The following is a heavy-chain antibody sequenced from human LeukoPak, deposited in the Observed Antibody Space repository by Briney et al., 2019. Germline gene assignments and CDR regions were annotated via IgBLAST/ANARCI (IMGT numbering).Heavy chain of an antibody. D-gene: IGHD3/OR15-3a*01. CDR1: GFTFSDAW. Sequence: PGGSLRLSCEGSGFTFSDAWMNWVRQAPGKGLEWVGRMKSRGSGGTTDYAAPVKGRFTISRDDSKNTLFLQMSSLQAEDTAVYYCAWDWTYYSDMSAWGAGTTVTAS. V-gene: IGHV3-15*01. J-gene: IGHJ6*02. CDR2: MKSRGSGGTT. CDR3: AWDWTYYSDMSA.